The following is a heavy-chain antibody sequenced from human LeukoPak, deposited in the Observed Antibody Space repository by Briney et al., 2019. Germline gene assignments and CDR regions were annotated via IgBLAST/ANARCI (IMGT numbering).Heavy chain of an antibody. CDR3: AKEYSSGWYARYNWFDP. J-gene: IGHJ5*02. D-gene: IGHD6-19*01. CDR2: ISYDGSNK. V-gene: IGHV3-30*18. CDR1: GFTFSSYG. Sequence: GGSLRLSCAASGFTFSSYGMHWVRQAPGKGLEWVAVISYDGSNKYYADSVKGRFTISRDNSKNTLYLQMNSLRAEDTAVYYCAKEYSSGWYARYNWFDPWGQGTLVTVSS.